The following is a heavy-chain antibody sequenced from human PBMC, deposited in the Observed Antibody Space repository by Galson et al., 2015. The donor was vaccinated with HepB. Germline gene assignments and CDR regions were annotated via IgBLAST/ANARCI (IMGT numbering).Heavy chain of an antibody. V-gene: IGHV1-3*01. J-gene: IGHJ6*03. CDR2: INAGNGNT. CDR3: ARGYYDILTGYIPYYYYYYMDV. CDR1: GYTFTSYA. Sequence: SCKASGYTFTSYAMHWVRQAPGQRLEWMGWINAGNGNTKYSQKFQGRVTITRDTSASTAYMELSSLRSEDTAVYYCARGYYDILTGYIPYYYYYYMDVWGKGTTVTVSS. D-gene: IGHD3-9*01.